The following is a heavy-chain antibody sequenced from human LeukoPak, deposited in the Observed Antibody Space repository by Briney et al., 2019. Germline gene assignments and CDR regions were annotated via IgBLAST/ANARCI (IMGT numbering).Heavy chain of an antibody. CDR1: GLTFSSYG. Sequence: PGGSLRLSCAASGLTFSSYGMNWVRQAPGKGLEWVSSISGSGDSTYHADSVRGRFTVSRDNSKNTLYLQMKSLRAEGTAVYYCAKVTGSGSYLADAFDIWGHGTVVSVSS. CDR3: AKVTGSGSYLADAFDI. CDR2: ISGSGDST. V-gene: IGHV3-23*01. D-gene: IGHD3-10*01. J-gene: IGHJ3*02.